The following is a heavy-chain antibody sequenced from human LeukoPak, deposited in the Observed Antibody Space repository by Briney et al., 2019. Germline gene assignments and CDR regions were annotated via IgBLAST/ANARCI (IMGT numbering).Heavy chain of an antibody. V-gene: IGHV3-11*06. CDR2: ISSSSSYI. CDR1: GFTFSDYY. Sequence: GGSLRLSCTASGFTFSDYYMSWIRQTPGKGLEWVSSISSSSSYIYYADSVKGRFTISRDNAKNSLYLQMNSLRAEDTAVYYCAREEMATIGAIDYWGQGTLVTVSS. J-gene: IGHJ4*02. CDR3: AREEMATIGAIDY. D-gene: IGHD5-24*01.